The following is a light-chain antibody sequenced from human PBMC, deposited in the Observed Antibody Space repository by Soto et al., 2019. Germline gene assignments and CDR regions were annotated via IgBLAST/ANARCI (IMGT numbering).Light chain of an antibody. CDR3: GAFSSRNTLV. CDR2: EVR. CDR1: SRDVGDYNV. J-gene: IGLJ2*01. V-gene: IGLV2-14*01. Sequence: HSALTQPASVSGSPGQSITISCSGTSRDVGDYNVVSWYQQPPGKAPKLLIYEVRNRPSVVSYRFSGSKSGNTASLTSSSLLPEDEADYFCGAFSSRNTLVFGGGTKLTVL.